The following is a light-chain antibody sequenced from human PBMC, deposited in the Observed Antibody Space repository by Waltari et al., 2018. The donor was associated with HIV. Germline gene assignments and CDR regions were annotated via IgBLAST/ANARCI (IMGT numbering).Light chain of an antibody. J-gene: IGLJ3*02. Sequence: NFMLTQPHSVSESPGKTVIISCTRSSGSIDSNYVQWYQQRPGSAPIILIYEDTERPSGVSGRFSASIDSSSNSASLTISGLTTEDEADYYCQSSDSIIAVFGGGTKLTVL. CDR1: SGSIDSNY. CDR3: QSSDSIIAV. CDR2: EDT. V-gene: IGLV6-57*03.